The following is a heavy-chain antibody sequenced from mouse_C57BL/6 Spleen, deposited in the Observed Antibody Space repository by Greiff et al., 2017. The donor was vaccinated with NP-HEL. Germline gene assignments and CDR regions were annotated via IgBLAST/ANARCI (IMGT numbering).Heavy chain of an antibody. Sequence: QVQLQQSGAELVKPGASVKISCKASGYAFSSYWMNWVKQRPGKGLEWIGQIYPGDGDTNYNGKFKGKATLTADKSSSTAYMQLSSLTSEDSAVYFCAREFITTVVATRSYAMDYWGQGTSVTVSS. CDR2: IYPGDGDT. CDR3: AREFITTVVATRSYAMDY. D-gene: IGHD1-1*01. V-gene: IGHV1-80*01. J-gene: IGHJ4*01. CDR1: GYAFSSYW.